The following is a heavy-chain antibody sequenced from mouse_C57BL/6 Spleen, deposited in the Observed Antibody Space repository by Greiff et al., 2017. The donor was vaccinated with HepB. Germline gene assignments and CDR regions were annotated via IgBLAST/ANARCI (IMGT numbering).Heavy chain of an antibody. CDR3: ARHTGTRYFDV. J-gene: IGHJ1*03. V-gene: IGHV5-6*01. D-gene: IGHD4-1*01. Sequence: EVQRVESGGDLVKPGGSLKLSCAASGFTFSSYGMSWVRQTPDKRLEWVATISSGGSYTYYPDSVKGRFTISRDNAKNTLYLQMSSLKSEDTAMYYCARHTGTRYFDVWGTGTTVTVSS. CDR1: GFTFSSYG. CDR2: ISSGGSYT.